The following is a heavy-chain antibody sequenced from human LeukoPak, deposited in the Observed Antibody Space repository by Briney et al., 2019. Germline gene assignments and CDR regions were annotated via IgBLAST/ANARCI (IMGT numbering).Heavy chain of an antibody. Sequence: SVTVSCKASGYTFTSYGISWVRQAPGQGLEWMGGIIPIFGTANYAQKFQGRVTITADESTSTAYMELSSLRSEDTAVYYCARDGSYDSTGSWGQGTLVTVSS. CDR1: GYTFTSYG. CDR2: IIPIFGTA. J-gene: IGHJ4*02. D-gene: IGHD3-22*01. V-gene: IGHV1-69*13. CDR3: ARDGSYDSTGS.